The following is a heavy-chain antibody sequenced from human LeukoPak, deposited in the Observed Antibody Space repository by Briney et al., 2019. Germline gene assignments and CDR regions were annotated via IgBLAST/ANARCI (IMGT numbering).Heavy chain of an antibody. Sequence: PGGSLRLSCAACGFTFSSYAMSWVRQAPGKGLEWVAAISGSGGSTYYADSVKGRFTISRDNSKNTLYLQMNSLRAEDTAVYYCAKRGDSSSWYGNFDYWGQGTLVTVSS. CDR1: GFTFSSYA. V-gene: IGHV3-23*01. J-gene: IGHJ4*02. CDR3: AKRGDSSSWYGNFDY. D-gene: IGHD6-13*01. CDR2: ISGSGGST.